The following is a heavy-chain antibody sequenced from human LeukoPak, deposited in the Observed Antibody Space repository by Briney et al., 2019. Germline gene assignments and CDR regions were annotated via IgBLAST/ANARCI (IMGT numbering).Heavy chain of an antibody. CDR1: GGSISSSTYY. J-gene: IGHJ3*02. D-gene: IGHD2-2*01. V-gene: IGHV4-39*02. CDR3: ARAAPPIEKGYCSSTSCLTFRGVKLKAFDI. CDR2: IYYSGNT. Sequence: SETLSLTCPVSGGSISSSTYYWGWIRQPPGKGLEWIGSIYYSGNTYYNPSLKSRVTISVDTSNNHFSLKLSSVTAADTAVYYCARAAPPIEKGYCSSTSCLTFRGVKLKAFDIWGQGTMVTVSS.